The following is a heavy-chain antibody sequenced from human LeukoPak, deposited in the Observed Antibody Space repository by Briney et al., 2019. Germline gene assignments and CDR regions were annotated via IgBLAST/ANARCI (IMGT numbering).Heavy chain of an antibody. D-gene: IGHD3-10*01. CDR2: IDSDGSRI. CDR3: ARGRSGSYGFFDY. V-gene: IGHV3-74*03. Sequence: GGFLRLSCEGSGFTFSTSWMHWVRQAPGKGLVWVSRIDSDGSRITYADSVKGRFTISRDNAKNTVYLQMNSLRAEDTAVYYCARGRSGSYGFFDYWSLGNLVTVSS. CDR1: GFTFSTSW. J-gene: IGHJ4*02.